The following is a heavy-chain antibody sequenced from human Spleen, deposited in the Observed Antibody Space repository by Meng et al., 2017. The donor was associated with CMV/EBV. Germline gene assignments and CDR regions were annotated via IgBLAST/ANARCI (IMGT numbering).Heavy chain of an antibody. V-gene: IGHV3-23*01. CDR2: ITGSGGDT. CDR3: VKGSAASRPYYFDS. D-gene: IGHD6-25*01. CDR1: GFTFRNYA. Sequence: ASGFTFRNYAMSWVRQAPGKGLEWFSAITGSGGDTYHADSVKGRFTISRDNSENTLYLQMNSLRDEDTALYYCVKGSAASRPYYFDSWGQGTLVTVSS. J-gene: IGHJ4*02.